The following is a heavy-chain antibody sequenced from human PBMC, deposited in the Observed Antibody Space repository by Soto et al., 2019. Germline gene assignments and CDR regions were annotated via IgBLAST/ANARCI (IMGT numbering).Heavy chain of an antibody. CDR3: ASPRITMVREAARGGYYGMDV. CDR2: INPNSGGT. D-gene: IGHD3-10*01. V-gene: IGHV1-2*02. Sequence: ASVKVSCKASGYTFTGYYMHWVRQAPGQGLEWMGWINPNSGGTNYAQKFQGRVTMTRDTSISTAYMELSRLRSDDTAVYYCASPRITMVREAARGGYYGMDVWGQGPTVTVSS. CDR1: GYTFTGYY. J-gene: IGHJ6*02.